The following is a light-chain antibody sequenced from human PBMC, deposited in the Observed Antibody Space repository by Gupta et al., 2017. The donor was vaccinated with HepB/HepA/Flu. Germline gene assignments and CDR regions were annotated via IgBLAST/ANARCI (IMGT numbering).Light chain of an antibody. CDR3: RQALLTPRT. CDR1: QSLLFRNGHNY. J-gene: IGKJ1*01. Sequence: DIVMTQSPLSLPVTPGEPASISCRSSQSLLFRNGHNYLDWYLQKPGQAPQLLIYLGSNRASGVPDRFSGSGSGTDFTLKISRVDAEDVGIYYCRQALLTPRTFGQGTSVEIK. V-gene: IGKV2-28*01. CDR2: LGS.